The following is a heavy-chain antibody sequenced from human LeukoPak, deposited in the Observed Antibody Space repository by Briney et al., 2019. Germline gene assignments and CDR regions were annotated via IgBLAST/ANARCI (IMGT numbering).Heavy chain of an antibody. D-gene: IGHD1-1*01. CDR3: ASGNCGQFDY. CDR1: GFTFRNYA. CDR2: ISGGSATI. V-gene: IGHV3-48*02. J-gene: IGHJ4*02. Sequence: GGSLRLSCAASGFTFRNYAMSWVRQAPGKGLEWVSYISGGSATIYYADSVKGRFTISRDNAKNSLYLQMSGLRDEDTAVYYCASGNCGQFDYWGQGTLVTVSS.